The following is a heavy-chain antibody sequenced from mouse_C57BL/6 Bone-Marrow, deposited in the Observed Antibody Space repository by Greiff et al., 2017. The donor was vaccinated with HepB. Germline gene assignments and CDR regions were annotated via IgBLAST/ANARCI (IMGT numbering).Heavy chain of an antibody. V-gene: IGHV1-4*01. CDR2: INPSSGYT. Sequence: QVQLQQSGAELARPGASVKMSCKASGYTFTSYTMHWVKQRPGQGLEWIGYINPSSGYTKYNQKFKDKATLTADKSSSTAYMQLSSLTSEDSAVYYCARDDGYYGYFDVWGTGTTVTVSS. CDR1: GYTFTSYT. J-gene: IGHJ1*03. CDR3: ARDDGYYGYFDV. D-gene: IGHD2-3*01.